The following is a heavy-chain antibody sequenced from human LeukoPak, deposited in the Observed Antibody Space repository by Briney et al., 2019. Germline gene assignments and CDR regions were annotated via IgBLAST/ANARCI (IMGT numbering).Heavy chain of an antibody. CDR1: GASISSYY. CDR2: IYYSGST. Sequence: SETLSLTCTVSGASISSYYWGWIRQPPGKGLEWIGSIYYSGSTYYNPSLKSRVTMSVDTSKNQFSLKLSSVTAADTAVYYCAREDYRNSAPASFDYWGQGTLVTVSS. D-gene: IGHD4-11*01. V-gene: IGHV4-39*07. CDR3: AREDYRNSAPASFDY. J-gene: IGHJ4*02.